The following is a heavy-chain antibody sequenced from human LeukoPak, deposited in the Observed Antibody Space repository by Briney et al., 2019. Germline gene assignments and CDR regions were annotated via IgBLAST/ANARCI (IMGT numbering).Heavy chain of an antibody. V-gene: IGHV3-7*01. CDR2: INLDGNKK. Sequence: GGSLKLSCAASGFSFNNYWMSWVRQAPGKGLEWVSNINLDGNKKYYVDSVEGRFAISRDNAKNSLYLQMISLRVEDTGVYYCARDPDSFDYWGQGTLVTVSS. CDR3: ARDPDSFDY. CDR1: GFSFNNYW. D-gene: IGHD3-3*01. J-gene: IGHJ4*02.